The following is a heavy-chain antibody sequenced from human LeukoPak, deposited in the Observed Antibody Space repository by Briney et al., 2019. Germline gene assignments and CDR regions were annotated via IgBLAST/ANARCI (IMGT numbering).Heavy chain of an antibody. CDR2: ISSTGSNI. Sequence: TGGSLRLSCAASGFTFSTYEMNWVRQAPGKGLEWDSYISSTGSNIYYADSVKGRFTISRDNAKNSLYLLMNSLRTEDTAVYYCAATYYYDGSGDYWGQGTLVTVSS. CDR3: AATYYYDGSGDY. V-gene: IGHV3-48*03. D-gene: IGHD3-22*01. J-gene: IGHJ4*02. CDR1: GFTFSTYE.